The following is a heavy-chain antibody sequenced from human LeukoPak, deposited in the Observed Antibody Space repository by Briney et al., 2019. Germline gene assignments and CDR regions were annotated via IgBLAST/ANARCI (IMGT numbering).Heavy chain of an antibody. CDR1: GGSISSHY. CDR2: IYYSGST. J-gene: IGHJ4*02. CDR3: ARAGDPYYYDSSGIFHY. D-gene: IGHD3-22*01. V-gene: IGHV4-59*11. Sequence: SETLSLTCTVSGGSISSHYWSWIRQPPGKGLEWIGYIYYSGSTNYNPSLKSRVTISVDTSKNQFSLKLSSVTAADTAVYYCARAGDPYYYDSSGIFHYWGQGTLVTVSS.